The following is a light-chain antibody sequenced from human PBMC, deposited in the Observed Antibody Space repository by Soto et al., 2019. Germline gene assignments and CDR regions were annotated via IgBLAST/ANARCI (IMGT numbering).Light chain of an antibody. CDR3: HQTSNIPFT. V-gene: IGKV1-5*01. CDR2: DAS. Sequence: DIQMTQSPSTLSASVGDRVTITCRASQSISSWLAWFQQKPGKAPKLLIYDASNLESGVPSRFSGSESGTEFTLTISSLQPEDFATYYCHQTSNIPFTFGGGTKVEIK. CDR1: QSISSW. J-gene: IGKJ4*01.